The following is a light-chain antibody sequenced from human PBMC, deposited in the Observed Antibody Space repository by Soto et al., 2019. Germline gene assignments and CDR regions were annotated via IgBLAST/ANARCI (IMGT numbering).Light chain of an antibody. CDR3: QQRSNWPPEVT. J-gene: IGKJ3*01. CDR1: QSVSSS. CDR2: DAS. V-gene: IGKV3-11*01. Sequence: EIVLTQSPDTLSLSPGERATLSCRASQSVSSSLAWYQQKPGQAPRLLIYDASNRATGIPARFSGSGSGTDSTLTISSLAPEDFAVYYCQQRSNWPPEVTFGPGTKVDIK.